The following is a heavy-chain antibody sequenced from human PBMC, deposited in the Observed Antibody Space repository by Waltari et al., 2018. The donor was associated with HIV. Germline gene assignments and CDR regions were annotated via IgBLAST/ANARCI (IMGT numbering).Heavy chain of an antibody. D-gene: IGHD6-6*01. CDR1: GYTFTGYY. V-gene: IGHV1-2*04. CDR2: INPNSGGT. Sequence: QVQLVQSGAEVKKPGASVKVSCKASGYTFTGYYMHWVRQAPGQGLEWMGWINPNSGGTNYAQKFQGWVTMTRDTSISTAYMELSRLRSDDTAVYYCARGEAAREVYYYGMDVWGQGTTVTVSS. CDR3: ARGEAAREVYYYGMDV. J-gene: IGHJ6*02.